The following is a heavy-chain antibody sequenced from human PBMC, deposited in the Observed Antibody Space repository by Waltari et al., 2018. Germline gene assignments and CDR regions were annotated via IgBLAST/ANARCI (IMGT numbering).Heavy chain of an antibody. CDR2: INQDGGET. V-gene: IGHV3-7*04. J-gene: IGHJ4*02. CDR1: GFTFSSNW. Sequence: EVQLVESGGGLVQPGGSLRLSCAASGFTFSSNWLAWVRQAPGRGLEWVANINQDGGETYYVDSVRGRFTISRDNARNSLYLQMDSLRDEDTALYYCARDRGWNTLDYWGQGTLVTVSS. D-gene: IGHD6-19*01. CDR3: ARDRGWNTLDY.